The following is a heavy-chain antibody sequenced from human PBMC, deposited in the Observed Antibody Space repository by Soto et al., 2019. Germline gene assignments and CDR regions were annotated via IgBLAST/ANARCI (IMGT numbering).Heavy chain of an antibody. Sequence: ASVKVSCKASGGTFSSYAISWVRQAPGQGLEWMGGIIPIFGTANYAQKFQGRVTITADESTSTAYMELSSLRSEDTAVYYCAREGDELEVPYFGYWGQGTLVTVSS. J-gene: IGHJ4*02. CDR2: IIPIFGTA. D-gene: IGHD1-26*01. CDR3: AREGDELEVPYFGY. CDR1: GGTFSSYA. V-gene: IGHV1-69*13.